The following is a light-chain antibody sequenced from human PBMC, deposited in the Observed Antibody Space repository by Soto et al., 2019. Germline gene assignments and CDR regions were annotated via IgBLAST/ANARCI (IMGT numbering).Light chain of an antibody. CDR3: GSYTTSSNYV. CDR1: SSDVGAYNY. J-gene: IGLJ1*01. V-gene: IGLV2-14*01. CDR2: DVS. Sequence: QSALTQPASVSGSPGQSITISCTGTSSDVGAYNYVSWYQQHPGKAPKLMIYDVSHRPSGVSHRFSGSKSGNTASLTISGLQAEDEADYYCGSYTTSSNYVFGNGTKVTV.